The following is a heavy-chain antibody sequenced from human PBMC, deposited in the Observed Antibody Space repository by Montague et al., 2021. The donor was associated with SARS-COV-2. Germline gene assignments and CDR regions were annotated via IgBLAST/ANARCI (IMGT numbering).Heavy chain of an antibody. Sequence: SETLSLTCTVSGGSISNYYWSWIRQPPGKGLEWIGYIYYSGSTNXNPSLKSRVTISVDTSKNQFSLKLSSVTAADTAVYYCARDSHYYDSSGHFDYWGQGTLVTVSS. CDR1: GGSISNYY. V-gene: IGHV4-59*13. CDR3: ARDSHYYDSSGHFDY. J-gene: IGHJ4*02. CDR2: IYYSGST. D-gene: IGHD3-22*01.